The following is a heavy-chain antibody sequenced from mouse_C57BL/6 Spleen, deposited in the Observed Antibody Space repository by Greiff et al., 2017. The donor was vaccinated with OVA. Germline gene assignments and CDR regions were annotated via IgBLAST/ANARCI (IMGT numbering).Heavy chain of an antibody. CDR2: ICSGGDYI. V-gene: IGHV5-9-1*02. CDR1: GFTFSSYA. D-gene: IGHD1-1*01. J-gene: IGHJ1*03. Sequence: EVKLVESGEGLVKPGGSLKLSCAASGFTFSSYAMSWVRQTPEKRLEWVAYICSGGDYIYYADTVQGRFHIARDNARNTPYMQMSSLKSEDTDMYYCTREITTVVARYFDVWGTGTTVTVSS. CDR3: TREITTVVARYFDV.